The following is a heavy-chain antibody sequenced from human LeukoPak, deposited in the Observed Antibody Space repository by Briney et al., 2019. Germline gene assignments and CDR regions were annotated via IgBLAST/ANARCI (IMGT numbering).Heavy chain of an antibody. D-gene: IGHD1-7*01. Sequence: SETLSLTCAVYGGSFSGYYWSWIRQPPGKGLEWIGEINHSGSTNYNPSLKSRVTISVDRSKNQFSLKLTSVTAADTAVYFCARGGSNWNYAVDYWGQGTLVTVSS. V-gene: IGHV4-34*01. CDR3: ARGGSNWNYAVDY. J-gene: IGHJ4*02. CDR2: INHSGST. CDR1: GGSFSGYY.